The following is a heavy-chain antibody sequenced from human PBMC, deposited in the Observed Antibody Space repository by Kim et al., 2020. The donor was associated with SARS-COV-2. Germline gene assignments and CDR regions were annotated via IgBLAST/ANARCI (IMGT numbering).Heavy chain of an antibody. D-gene: IGHD2-21*02. CDR2: INPNSGGT. V-gene: IGHV1-2*04. CDR1: GYTFTGYY. J-gene: IGHJ4*02. CDR3: ARASRGGNSGFDY. Sequence: ASVKVSCKASGYTFTGYYMHWVRQAPGQGLEWMGWINPNSGGTNYAQKFQGWVTMTRDTSISTAYMELSRLRSDDTAVYYCARASRGGNSGFDYWGQGTLVTVSS.